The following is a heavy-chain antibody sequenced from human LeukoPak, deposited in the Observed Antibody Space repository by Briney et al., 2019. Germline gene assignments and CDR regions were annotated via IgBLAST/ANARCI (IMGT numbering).Heavy chain of an antibody. CDR2: IYSGGST. CDR3: ATQMDEYSGSYYY. Sequence: PGGSLRLSCAASGFTVSSNYMSWVRQAPGKGLEWVSVIYSGGSTYYADSVKGRFTISRDNSKNTLYLQMNSLRAEDTAVYYCATQMDEYSGSYYYWGQGTLVTVSS. V-gene: IGHV3-53*01. CDR1: GFTVSSNY. J-gene: IGHJ4*02. D-gene: IGHD1-26*01.